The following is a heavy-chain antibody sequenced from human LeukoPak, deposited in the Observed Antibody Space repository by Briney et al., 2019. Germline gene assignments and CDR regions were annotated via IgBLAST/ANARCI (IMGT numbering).Heavy chain of an antibody. Sequence: GASVKVSCKASGYTFTSYGISWVRQAPGQGLEWMGWISAYNGNTNYAQKLQGRVTMTTDTSTSTAYMELRSLRSDDTAVYYCARARGYSDYDWGLFEYWGQGTLVTVSS. D-gene: IGHD5-12*01. CDR3: ARARGYSDYDWGLFEY. CDR2: ISAYNGNT. V-gene: IGHV1-18*01. J-gene: IGHJ4*02. CDR1: GYTFTSYG.